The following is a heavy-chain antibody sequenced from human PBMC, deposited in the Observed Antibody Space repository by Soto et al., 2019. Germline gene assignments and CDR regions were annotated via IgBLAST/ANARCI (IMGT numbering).Heavy chain of an antibody. D-gene: IGHD2-2*01. CDR2: IDPTDSHP. Sequence: GESLNISCESAGYIFTNYWINWVRQMPGKGLEWMGRIDPTDSHPNYSPSFQGHVTVSVDRSISTAYLQWSSLKASDSAVYYCARGGTTLPLDVWGPGTTVTVSS. J-gene: IGHJ6*02. V-gene: IGHV5-10-1*01. CDR1: GYIFTNYW. CDR3: ARGGTTLPLDV.